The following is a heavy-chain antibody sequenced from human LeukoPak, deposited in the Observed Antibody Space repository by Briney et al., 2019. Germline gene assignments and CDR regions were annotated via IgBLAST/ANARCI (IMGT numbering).Heavy chain of an antibody. CDR3: ARAQITGTYVNWFDP. J-gene: IGHJ5*02. D-gene: IGHD1-20*01. V-gene: IGHV4-34*01. CDR1: GGSFSGYY. Sequence: SETLFLTCAVYGGSFSGYYWSWIRQPPGKGLEWIGEINHSGSTNHNPSLKSRVTISVDTSKNQFSLKLSSVTAADTAVYYCARAQITGTYVNWFDPWGQGTLVTVSS. CDR2: INHSGST.